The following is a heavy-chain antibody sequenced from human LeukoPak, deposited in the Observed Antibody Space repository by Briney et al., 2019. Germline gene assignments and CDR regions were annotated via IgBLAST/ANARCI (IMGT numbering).Heavy chain of an antibody. CDR1: GFTFSSYG. CDR3: AKDTWSY. CDR2: IWYDGSKK. Sequence: GRSLRLSCAASGFTFSSYGIHWVRQAPGKGLEWVAFIWYDGSKKYYADSVKGRFTISRDNSKNTLYLQMNSLRAEDTAVYYCAKDTWSYWGQGTLVTVSS. J-gene: IGHJ4*02. V-gene: IGHV3-30*02.